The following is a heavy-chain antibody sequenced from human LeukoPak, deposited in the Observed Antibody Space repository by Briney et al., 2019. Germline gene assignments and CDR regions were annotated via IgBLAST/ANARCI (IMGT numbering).Heavy chain of an antibody. CDR1: GGPTLNYY. Sequence: KPSETLSLTCTVSGGPTLNYYWSWIRQPPGGGLEWIGYVYSSKNTNYNPSLKSRVTISVDTSKTQISLKLTSVTAADTAVCYCTRGTTLVRGVLRAYYYYYMDVWGKGTTVTVSS. CDR2: VYSSKNT. D-gene: IGHD3-10*01. J-gene: IGHJ6*03. CDR3: TRGTTLVRGVLRAYYYYYMDV. V-gene: IGHV4-59*01.